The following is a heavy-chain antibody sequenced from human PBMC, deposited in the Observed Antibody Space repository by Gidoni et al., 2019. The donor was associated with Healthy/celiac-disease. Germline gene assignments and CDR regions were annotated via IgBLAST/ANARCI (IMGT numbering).Heavy chain of an antibody. J-gene: IGHJ6*02. V-gene: IGHV4-59*08. Sequence: QVQLQESGPGLVKPSETLSLTCTVSGGSISSYYWSWIRQPPGKGLEWIGYIYYSGSTNYNPSLKSRVTISVDTSKNQFSLKLSSVTAADTAVYYCARFSGDIVVVPAAPGVDYYYGMDVWGQGTTVTVSS. CDR3: ARFSGDIVVVPAAPGVDYYYGMDV. CDR1: GGSISSYY. D-gene: IGHD2-2*01. CDR2: IYYSGST.